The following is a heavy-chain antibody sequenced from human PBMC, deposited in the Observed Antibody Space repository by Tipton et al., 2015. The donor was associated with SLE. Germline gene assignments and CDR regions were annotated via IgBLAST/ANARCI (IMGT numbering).Heavy chain of an antibody. V-gene: IGHV4-59*01. Sequence: TLSLTCAVYGGSFSGYYWSWIRQPPGKGLEWIGYVHDSGRTNSNPSLKSRVTISLDTSKNQFSLNLKSVTAADTAVYYCARDAWGLGYWYFDLWGRGTLVTVSS. J-gene: IGHJ2*01. D-gene: IGHD7-27*01. CDR2: VHDSGRT. CDR1: GGSFSGYY. CDR3: ARDAWGLGYWYFDL.